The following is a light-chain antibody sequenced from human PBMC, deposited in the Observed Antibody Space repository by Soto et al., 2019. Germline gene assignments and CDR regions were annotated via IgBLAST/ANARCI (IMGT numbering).Light chain of an antibody. CDR2: AAS. Sequence: DIQMTQSPSSLSASVGDRVTITCRESQSISSYLNWYQQKPKKAPKLLIYAASSLQSGVPTRFSGSGSGTDFTLNISSLQPEDFATYYCQQSYSTPNFGGGTKVDIK. CDR3: QQSYSTPN. J-gene: IGKJ4*01. CDR1: QSISSY. V-gene: IGKV1-39*01.